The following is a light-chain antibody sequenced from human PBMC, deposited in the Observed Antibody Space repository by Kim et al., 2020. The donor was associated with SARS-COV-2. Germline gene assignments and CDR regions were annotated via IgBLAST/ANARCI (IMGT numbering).Light chain of an antibody. CDR2: GAS. CDR1: QSVSSY. V-gene: IGKV3-15*01. CDR3: QQYNVWPLT. J-gene: IGKJ4*01. Sequence: VSPGESPTLSCRASQSVSSYLAWYQQKPGQAPRLLIYGASARATGIPARFSGSGSGTEFTLSISSLQSEDFAFYYCQQYNVWPLTFGGGTKVDIK.